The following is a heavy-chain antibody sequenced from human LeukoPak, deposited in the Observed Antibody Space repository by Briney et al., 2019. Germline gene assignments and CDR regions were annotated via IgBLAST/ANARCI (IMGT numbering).Heavy chain of an antibody. Sequence: NASETLSLTCTVSGGSTSSSSYYWGWIRQPPGKGLEWIGSIYYSGSTYYNPSLKSRVTISVDTSKNQFSLKLSSVTAADTAVYYCARLWFGELLPLSYFDYWGQGTLVTVSS. V-gene: IGHV4-39*01. D-gene: IGHD3-10*01. J-gene: IGHJ4*02. CDR1: GGSTSSSSYY. CDR3: ARLWFGELLPLSYFDY. CDR2: IYYSGST.